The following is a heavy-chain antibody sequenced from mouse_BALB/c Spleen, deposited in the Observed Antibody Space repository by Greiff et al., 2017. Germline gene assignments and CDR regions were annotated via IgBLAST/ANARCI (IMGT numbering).Heavy chain of an antibody. D-gene: IGHD2-1*01. V-gene: IGHV3-2*02. CDR3: ARRIYYGNYEDY. Sequence: EVQLVESGPGLVKPSQSLSLTCTVTGYSITSDYAWNWIRQFPGNKLEWMGYISYSGSTSYNPSLKSRISITRDTSKNQFFLQLNSVTTEDTATYYCARRIYYGNYEDYWGQGTTLTVSS. J-gene: IGHJ2*01. CDR1: GYSITSDYA. CDR2: ISYSGST.